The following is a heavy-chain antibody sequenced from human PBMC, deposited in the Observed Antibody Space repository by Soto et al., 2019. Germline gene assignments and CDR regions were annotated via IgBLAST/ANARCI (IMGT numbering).Heavy chain of an antibody. D-gene: IGHD2-15*01. V-gene: IGHV1-69*13. Sequence: PVKVSCKASGGTFSSYAISWVLQAPGQGLEWMGGIIPIFGTANYAQKFQGRVTITADESTSTAYMELSSLRSEDTAVYYCARDWEYCSGGSCYGYWGQGTLVTVSS. J-gene: IGHJ4*02. CDR1: GGTFSSYA. CDR2: IIPIFGTA. CDR3: ARDWEYCSGGSCYGY.